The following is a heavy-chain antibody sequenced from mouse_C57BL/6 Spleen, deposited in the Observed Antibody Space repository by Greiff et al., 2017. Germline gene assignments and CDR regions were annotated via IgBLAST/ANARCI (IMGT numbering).Heavy chain of an antibody. CDR3: ARESSGAWFAY. D-gene: IGHD3-2*02. J-gene: IGHJ3*01. V-gene: IGHV1-19*01. CDR1: GYTFTDYY. Sequence: EVQLQQSGPVLVKPGASVKMSCKASGYTFTDYYMNWVKQSHGKSLEWIGVINPYNGGTSYNQKFKGKATLTVDKSSSTAYMELNSLTSEDSAVYYCARESSGAWFAYWGQGTLVTVSA. CDR2: INPYNGGT.